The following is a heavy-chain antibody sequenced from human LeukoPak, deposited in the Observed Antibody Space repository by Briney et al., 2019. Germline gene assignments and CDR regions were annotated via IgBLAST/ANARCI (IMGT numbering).Heavy chain of an antibody. J-gene: IGHJ4*02. V-gene: IGHV3-23*01. D-gene: IGHD2-15*01. CDR1: GFTFSSYA. CDR2: ISTSGGAT. CDR3: ASCRGGSCSISGFDY. Sequence: GGSLRLSCAASGFTFSSYAMHWVRQAPGKGLEWLSAISTSGGATYYADSVKGRFTISRDNSKNTLYLQMNSLRAEDTAVYYRASCRGGSCSISGFDYWGQGALVTVSS.